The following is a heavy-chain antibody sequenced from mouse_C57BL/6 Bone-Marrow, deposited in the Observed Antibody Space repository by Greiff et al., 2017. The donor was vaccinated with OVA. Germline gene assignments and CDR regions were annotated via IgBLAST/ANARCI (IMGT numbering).Heavy chain of an antibody. J-gene: IGHJ4*01. Sequence: VQLQQPGAELVKPGASVKLSCKASGYTFTSYWMHWVKQRPGQGLEWIGMIHPNSGSTNYNEKFKSKATLTVDKSSSTAYMQLSSLTSEDSAVYYCARSYYDYDEGYYAMDYWGQGTSVTVSS. CDR2: IHPNSGST. CDR3: ARSYYDYDEGYYAMDY. CDR1: GYTFTSYW. V-gene: IGHV1-64*01. D-gene: IGHD2-4*01.